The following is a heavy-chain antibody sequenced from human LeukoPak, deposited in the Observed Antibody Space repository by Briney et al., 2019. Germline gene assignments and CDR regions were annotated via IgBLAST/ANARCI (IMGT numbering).Heavy chain of an antibody. CDR1: GFTFSSYS. D-gene: IGHD3-3*02. CDR3: ARDVNAAFDI. Sequence: GGSLRLSCAASGFTFSSYSMNWVRQAPGKGLEWVSSINSDSSLMFYAESVKGRFTISRDNARNSLYLQMNSLRAEDTAVYYCARDVNAAFDIWGQGTMVTVSS. CDR2: INSDSSLM. V-gene: IGHV3-21*01. J-gene: IGHJ3*02.